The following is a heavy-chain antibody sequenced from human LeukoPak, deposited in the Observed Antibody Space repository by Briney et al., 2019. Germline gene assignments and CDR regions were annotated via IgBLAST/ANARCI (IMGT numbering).Heavy chain of an antibody. Sequence: GGSLRLSCAASGFTFSNYAMSWVRQAPGKGLEWVANIKQDGSEKYYVDSVKGRFTISRDNAKNSLYLQMNSLRAEDTAVYYCAREQWLVIDCWGQGTLVTVSS. CDR3: AREQWLVIDC. CDR1: GFTFSNYA. J-gene: IGHJ4*02. V-gene: IGHV3-7*01. CDR2: IKQDGSEK. D-gene: IGHD6-19*01.